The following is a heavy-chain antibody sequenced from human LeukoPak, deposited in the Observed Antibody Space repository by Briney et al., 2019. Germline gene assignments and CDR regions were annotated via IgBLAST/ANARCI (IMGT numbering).Heavy chain of an antibody. CDR1: GGSIRSSYYY. CDR3: GGRYGP. V-gene: IGHV4-39*01. J-gene: IGHJ5*02. D-gene: IGHD3-16*01. Sequence: SETLSLTCTVSGGSIRSSYYYWGWIRQPPGKGLEWIGSIYDSGSTYYNPSLKSRVTISVDTSKTQFSLKLTFVTAAYWAVYPCGGRYGPWGRGPLATASA. CDR2: IYDSGST.